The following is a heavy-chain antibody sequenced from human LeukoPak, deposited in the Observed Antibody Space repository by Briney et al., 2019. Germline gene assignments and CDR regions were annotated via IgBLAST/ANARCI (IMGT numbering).Heavy chain of an antibody. CDR2: ISSSSSTI. Sequence: GGSLRLSCAASGLTFSSYSMNWVRPAPGKGLEWVSYISSSSSTISYADSVKGRFTISRDNAKNSLYLQMNSLRAEDTAVYYCARDVGGDFWSGTPGVWGQGTLVTVSS. J-gene: IGHJ4*02. CDR3: ARDVGGDFWSGTPGV. D-gene: IGHD3-3*01. CDR1: GLTFSSYS. V-gene: IGHV3-48*01.